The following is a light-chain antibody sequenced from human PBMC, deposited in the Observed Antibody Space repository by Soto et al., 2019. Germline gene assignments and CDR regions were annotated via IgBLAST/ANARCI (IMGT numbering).Light chain of an antibody. CDR1: QNVSSSY. J-gene: IGKJ2*01. CDR2: GAS. V-gene: IGKV3-20*01. CDR3: QQYWRSPPYT. Sequence: EIVLTQSPGTLSLSPGERATLSCRASQNVSSSYLAWYQQKPGQAPRLLIYGASSIPTGTPDRFSGSESGTNFTLTISRLESEYFAVYYCQQYWRSPPYTFGGGTKLEIK.